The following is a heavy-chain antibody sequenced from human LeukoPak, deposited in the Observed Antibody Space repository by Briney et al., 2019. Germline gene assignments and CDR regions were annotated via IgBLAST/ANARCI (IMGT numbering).Heavy chain of an antibody. CDR2: ISGSGGST. CDR3: AKARYYDFWSGYHYYFYMDV. Sequence: GSLRLSCAASGFTFSSYAMSWVRQAPGKGLEWVSAISGSGGSTYYADSVKGRFTISRDNSKNTLYLQMNSLRAEDTAVYYCAKARYYDFWSGYHYYFYMDVWGKGTTVTVSS. CDR1: GFTFSSYA. V-gene: IGHV3-23*01. D-gene: IGHD3-3*01. J-gene: IGHJ6*03.